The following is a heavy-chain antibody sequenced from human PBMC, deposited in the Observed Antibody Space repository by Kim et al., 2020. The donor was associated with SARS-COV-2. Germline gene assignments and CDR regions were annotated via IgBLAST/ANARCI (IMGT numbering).Heavy chain of an antibody. CDR3: ARVSYDFWSGYYSRGHAFDI. V-gene: IGHV4-34*01. Sequence: SETLSLTCAVYGGSFSGYYWSWIRQPPGKGLEWIGEINHSGSTNYNPSLKSRVTIAVDTSKNQFSLKLSSVTAADTAVYYCARVSYDFWSGYYSRGHAFDIWGQGTMVTVSS. D-gene: IGHD3-3*01. J-gene: IGHJ3*02. CDR2: INHSGST. CDR1: GGSFSGYY.